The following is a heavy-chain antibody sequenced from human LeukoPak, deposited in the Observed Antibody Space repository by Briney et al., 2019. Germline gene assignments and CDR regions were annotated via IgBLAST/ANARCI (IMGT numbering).Heavy chain of an antibody. Sequence: GASVKLSCKASGYTFTGYFMHWVRQAPGQGLEWMGWINPNSGGSNYAQKFQGRVTMTRDTSISTVYMDLSGLISDDTAVYYCARGLYCSGGSCYGPFDYWGQGTLVTVSS. V-gene: IGHV1-2*02. D-gene: IGHD2-15*01. CDR3: ARGLYCSGGSCYGPFDY. CDR1: GYTFTGYF. J-gene: IGHJ4*02. CDR2: INPNSGGS.